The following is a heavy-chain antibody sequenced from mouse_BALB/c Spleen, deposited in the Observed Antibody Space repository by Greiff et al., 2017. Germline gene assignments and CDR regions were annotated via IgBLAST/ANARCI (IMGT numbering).Heavy chain of an antibody. CDR3: ASGGYGNQYYYAMDY. CDR1: GYTFSSYW. V-gene: IGHV1-9*01. Sequence: QVQLQQSGAELMKPGASVKISCKATGYTFSSYWIEWVKQRPGHGLEWIGEILPGSGSTNYNEKFKGKATFTADTSSNTAYMQLSSLTSEDSAVYYCASGGYGNQYYYAMDYWGQGTSVTVSS. D-gene: IGHD2-10*02. CDR2: ILPGSGST. J-gene: IGHJ4*01.